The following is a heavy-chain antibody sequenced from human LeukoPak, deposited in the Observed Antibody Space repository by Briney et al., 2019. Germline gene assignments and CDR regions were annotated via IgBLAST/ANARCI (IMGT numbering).Heavy chain of an antibody. CDR3: ARNGLMTTKYMDV. CDR1: GYTFTSYA. D-gene: IGHD4-17*01. CDR2: INPNSGGT. V-gene: IGHV1-2*02. Sequence: ASVKVSCKASGYTFTSYAMHWVRQAPGQGLEWMGWINPNSGGTNYAQKFQGRVTMTRDTSISTAYMELSRLRSDDTAVYYCARNGLMTTKYMDVWSKGTTVTVSS. J-gene: IGHJ6*03.